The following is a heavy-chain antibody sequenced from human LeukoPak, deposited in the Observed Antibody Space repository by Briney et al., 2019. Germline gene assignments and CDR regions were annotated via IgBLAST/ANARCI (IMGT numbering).Heavy chain of an antibody. CDR3: SRVSSGYSSGWSMSY. D-gene: IGHD6-19*01. CDR1: GFTFSSYS. J-gene: IGHJ4*02. CDR2: ISSSSSYI. V-gene: IGHV3-21*01. Sequence: GGSLRLSCAASGFTFSSYSMNWVRQAPGKGLEWVSSISSSSSYIYYADSVKGRFTISRDNAKNSLYLQMNSLRAEDTAVYYRSRVSSGYSSGWSMSYGGRGTLSPSPQ.